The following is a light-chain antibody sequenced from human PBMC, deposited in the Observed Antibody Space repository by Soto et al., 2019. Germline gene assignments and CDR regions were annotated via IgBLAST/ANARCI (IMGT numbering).Light chain of an antibody. Sequence: QPVLTQSPSASASLGASVTLTCNLSSGHSYYAIAWHQQQPEKGPRYLMKLNGDGSHTKGDGIPDRFSGSSSGAERYLTISSLQSEDEADYYCQTWGTGMVFGGGTKLTVL. J-gene: IGLJ2*01. V-gene: IGLV4-69*01. CDR2: LNGDGSH. CDR1: SGHSYYA. CDR3: QTWGTGMV.